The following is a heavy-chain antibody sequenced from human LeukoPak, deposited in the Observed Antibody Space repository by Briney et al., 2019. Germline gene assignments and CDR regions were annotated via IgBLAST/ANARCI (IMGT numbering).Heavy chain of an antibody. D-gene: IGHD3-9*01. Sequence: PSETLSLTCAVSGGSFSGYYWGWICHPPGTGREWMGEIKSSGSTNYKLSLKSRVAISVDTSKNQFSLKLNSVTAADTAVYYCARGRITIFCGGSPPFDYWGQGTLVTVSS. J-gene: IGHJ4*02. CDR2: IKSSGST. CDR3: ARGRITIFCGGSPPFDY. V-gene: IGHV4-34*01. CDR1: GGSFSGYY.